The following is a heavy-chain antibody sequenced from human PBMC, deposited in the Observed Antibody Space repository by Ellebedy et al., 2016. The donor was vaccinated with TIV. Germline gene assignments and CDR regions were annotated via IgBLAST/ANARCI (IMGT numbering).Heavy chain of an antibody. CDR3: AREEVLAAAEWFDT. Sequence: AASAKVSCKASGGTFSSYAISWVRQAPGQGLEWMGWINPNSGGTNYAQKFQGRVTMTRDTSISTTYMELSRLRSDDTAVYYCAREEVLAAAEWFDTWGQGTLVTVSS. V-gene: IGHV1-2*02. CDR2: INPNSGGT. D-gene: IGHD6-13*01. J-gene: IGHJ5*02. CDR1: GGTFSSYA.